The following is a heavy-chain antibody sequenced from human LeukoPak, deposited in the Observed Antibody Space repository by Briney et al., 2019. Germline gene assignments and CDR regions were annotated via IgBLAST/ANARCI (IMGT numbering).Heavy chain of an antibody. J-gene: IGHJ5*02. V-gene: IGHV3-23*01. CDR2: IDASGGAT. D-gene: IGHD6-19*01. CDR3: AKGSGSGWYGWFAP. Sequence: GGSLLLSCAASGFTFSNYAMYWFGRPPGRGRVWVSTIDASGGATYYADSVKGRFTISRDNSKNTFYLQMNSLRAEDTAVYFCAKGSGSGWYGWFAPWGQGTLVTVSS. CDR1: GFTFSNYA.